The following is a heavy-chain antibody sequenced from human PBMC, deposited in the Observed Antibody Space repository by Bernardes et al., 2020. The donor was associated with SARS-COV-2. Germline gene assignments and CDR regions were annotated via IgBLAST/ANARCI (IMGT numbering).Heavy chain of an antibody. V-gene: IGHV1-69*04. D-gene: IGHD3-3*01. CDR3: ARDRDFWSGYYYYMDV. CDR2: IIPILGIA. Sequence: SVKVSCKASGGTFSSYGISWVRQAPGQGLEWMGRIIPILGIANYAQKFQGRVTITADKSSSTAYMELTSLRPEDTATYYCARDRDFWSGYYYYMDVWGKGTTVTVSS. J-gene: IGHJ6*03. CDR1: GGTFSSYG.